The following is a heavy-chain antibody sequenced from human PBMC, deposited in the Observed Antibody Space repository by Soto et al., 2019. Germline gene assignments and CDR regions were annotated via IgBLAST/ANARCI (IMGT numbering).Heavy chain of an antibody. CDR3: ARGIRGSGSSIGDYFDY. J-gene: IGHJ4*02. CDR1: GGSFSGYY. V-gene: IGHV4-34*01. Sequence: QVQLQQWGAGLLKPSETLSLTCAVYGGSFSGYYWSWIRQPPGKGLECIGEINHSGSTNYNPSLKSRVTISVDTSKNQFSLKLSSVTAADTAVYYCARGIRGSGSSIGDYFDYWGQGTLVTVSS. CDR2: INHSGST. D-gene: IGHD3-10*01.